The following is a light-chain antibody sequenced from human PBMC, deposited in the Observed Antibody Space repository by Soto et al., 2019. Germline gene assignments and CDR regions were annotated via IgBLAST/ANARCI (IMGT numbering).Light chain of an antibody. Sequence: EIVMTQSTATLSVSPGERATRSCRASQSVSSNLAWSQQKPGQAPRLLIYGASTRATGIPARFSGSGSGTEFTLTISSLQSEDFAVYYCQQYNNWPPLTFGGGTKVEIK. V-gene: IGKV3-15*01. CDR1: QSVSSN. J-gene: IGKJ4*01. CDR3: QQYNNWPPLT. CDR2: GAS.